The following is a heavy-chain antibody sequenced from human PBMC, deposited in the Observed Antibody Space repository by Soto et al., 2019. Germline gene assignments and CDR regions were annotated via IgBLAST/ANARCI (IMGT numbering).Heavy chain of an antibody. Sequence: GGSLRLSCAASGFTFSSYWMSWVRQAPGKGLEWVANIKRDGSEKYYVDSVKGRFTISRDNAKNSLYLQMNSLRAEDTAVYYCARDRLGRGGVRRGAFDIWGQGTMVTVSS. CDR1: GFTFSSYW. CDR2: IKRDGSEK. V-gene: IGHV3-7*03. J-gene: IGHJ3*02. D-gene: IGHD3-10*02. CDR3: ARDRLGRGGVRRGAFDI.